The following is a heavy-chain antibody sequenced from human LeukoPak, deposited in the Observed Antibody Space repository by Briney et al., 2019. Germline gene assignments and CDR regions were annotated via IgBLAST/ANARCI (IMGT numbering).Heavy chain of an antibody. CDR3: AGEGPPDIVVVPAAVDY. CDR2: ISWDGGST. Sequence: GGSLRLSCAASGFTFDDYAMRWVRQAPGKGLEWVSLISWDGGSTYYADSVKGRFTISRDNAKNSLYLQMNSLRAEDTALYYCAGEGPPDIVVVPAAVDYWGQGTLVTVSS. V-gene: IGHV3-43D*03. D-gene: IGHD2-2*01. CDR1: GFTFDDYA. J-gene: IGHJ4*02.